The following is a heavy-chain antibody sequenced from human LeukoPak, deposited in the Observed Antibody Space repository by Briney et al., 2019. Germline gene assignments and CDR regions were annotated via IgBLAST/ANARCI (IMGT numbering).Heavy chain of an antibody. D-gene: IGHD5-12*01. V-gene: IGHV4-59*11. Sequence: PSETLSLTCTVSGDSISSHYWNWIRQPPGKGLEGIGCVHYSGITYYNPSLKSRVAISVDTSKKQFSLILNSVTAADTAVYYCARDTYDYYFNPWGQGTLVTVSS. J-gene: IGHJ5*02. CDR3: ARDTYDYYFNP. CDR1: GDSISSHY. CDR2: VHYSGIT.